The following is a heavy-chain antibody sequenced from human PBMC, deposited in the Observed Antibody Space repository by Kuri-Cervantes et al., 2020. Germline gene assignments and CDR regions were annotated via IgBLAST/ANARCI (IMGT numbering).Heavy chain of an antibody. Sequence: GESLKISCAASGFTFSSYTMNWVRQAPGKGLEWVSVIYSGGSTYYADSVKGRFTISRDNSKNTLYLQMNSLRAEDTAVYYCARDSGYYYGSGSQLYYYYGMDVWGQGTTVTISS. CDR1: GFTFSSYT. D-gene: IGHD3-10*01. J-gene: IGHJ6*02. CDR2: IYSGGST. CDR3: ARDSGYYYGSGSQLYYYYGMDV. V-gene: IGHV3-66*01.